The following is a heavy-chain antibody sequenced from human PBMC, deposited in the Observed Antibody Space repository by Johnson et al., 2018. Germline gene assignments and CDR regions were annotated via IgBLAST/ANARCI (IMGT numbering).Heavy chain of an antibody. Sequence: QVQLQESGPGLVKPSETLSLTCTVSVGSIGHYYWNWIRQSPGKGLEWLGYVDYTGRTNYNPSFRSRVSISVDRSKNGFSLELTSVTAADTAVSYCAGEGGGSVDYWGQGTLVTVSS. CDR2: VDYTGRT. D-gene: IGHD5-12*01. CDR3: AGEGGGSVDY. V-gene: IGHV4-59*12. J-gene: IGHJ4*02. CDR1: VGSIGHYY.